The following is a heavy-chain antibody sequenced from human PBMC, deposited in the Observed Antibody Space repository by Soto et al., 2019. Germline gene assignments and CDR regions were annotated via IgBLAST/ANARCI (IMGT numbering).Heavy chain of an antibody. CDR3: ARDQDSSSWAHYYYGMDV. D-gene: IGHD6-13*01. CDR1: GGTFSSYA. Sequence: QVQLVQSGAEVKKPGSSVKVSCKASGGTFSSYAISWVRQAPGQGLEWMGGIIPIFGTANYAQKFQGRVTITADESTSTDYMELSSLRSEDTAVYYCARDQDSSSWAHYYYGMDVWGQGTTVTVSS. J-gene: IGHJ6*02. CDR2: IIPIFGTA. V-gene: IGHV1-69*01.